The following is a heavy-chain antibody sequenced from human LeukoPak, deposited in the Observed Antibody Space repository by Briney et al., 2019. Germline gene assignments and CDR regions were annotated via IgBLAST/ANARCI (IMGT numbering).Heavy chain of an antibody. CDR3: ARESWSSLT. CDR1: GFSFSSYW. CDR2: IKVDGNGN. V-gene: IGHV3-7*01. Sequence: GGSLRLSCAASGFSFSSYWLCWVRQAPGKGLGRVANIKVDGNGNNDVDSVKGRFTISRDNAKNSLYLQMNSLTAEDTAVYYCARESWSSLTWGQGTLVTVSS. D-gene: IGHD2-2*01. J-gene: IGHJ5*02.